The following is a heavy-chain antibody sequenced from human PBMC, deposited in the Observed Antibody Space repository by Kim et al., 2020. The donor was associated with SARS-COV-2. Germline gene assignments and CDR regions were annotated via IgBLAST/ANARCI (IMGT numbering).Heavy chain of an antibody. Sequence: GGSLRLSCSASGFIFSDYAIHWVRRAPGMGLEYVSATTSDGNGSFYADSVKDRFTIFRDNSNNTLFLQMSGLRAEDTAVYYCVRYGRNYGAVPWGQGTLVSVS. CDR2: TTSDGNGS. J-gene: IGHJ5*02. V-gene: IGHV3-64D*06. CDR3: VRYGRNYGAVP. CDR1: GFIFSDYA. D-gene: IGHD1-7*01.